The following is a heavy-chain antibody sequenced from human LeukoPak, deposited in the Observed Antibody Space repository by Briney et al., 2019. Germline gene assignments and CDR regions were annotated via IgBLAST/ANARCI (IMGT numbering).Heavy chain of an antibody. CDR1: GGSISSSSYY. CDR3: APLITDY. J-gene: IGHJ4*02. CDR2: ISYGQST. Sequence: SETLSLTGTGSGGSISSSSYYWGWIGQPLGKGLEWIGTISYGQSTHYNPSINRRVTISADTSKNQFPLKLSSVTAADTAVYYRAPLITDYWGQGTLVTVSS. D-gene: IGHD1-14*01. V-gene: IGHV4-39*06.